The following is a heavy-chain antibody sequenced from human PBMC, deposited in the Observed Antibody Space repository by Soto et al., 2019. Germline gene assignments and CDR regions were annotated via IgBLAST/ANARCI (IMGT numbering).Heavy chain of an antibody. Sequence: SGPTGEPTQTLTLTCTFSGFSLSTSGVGVGWIRQSPGKALEWLAVIYWDDDKRYSPSLKSRLSITKDTSKNQVVLTMTNMDPVDTATYYCAHKGPEDWPLDYWGQGTLVTVSS. D-gene: IGHD3-9*01. CDR1: GFSLSTSGVG. CDR2: IYWDDDK. J-gene: IGHJ4*02. CDR3: AHKGPEDWPLDY. V-gene: IGHV2-5*02.